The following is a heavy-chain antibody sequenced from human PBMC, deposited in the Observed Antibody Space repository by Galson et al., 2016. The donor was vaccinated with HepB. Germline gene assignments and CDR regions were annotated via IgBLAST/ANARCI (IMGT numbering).Heavy chain of an antibody. CDR1: GYTFTTYA. V-gene: IGHV7-4-1*02. J-gene: IGHJ4*02. D-gene: IGHD3-3*01. Sequence: SVKVSCKASGYTFTTYAIYWVRQAPGQGLEWMGWINTNTGNPAYAQGFTGRFVFSLDPSVSTAYLQISSLKAEDTAVYYCARGLRFWSGYYPDYWGQGTLVTVSS. CDR3: ARGLRFWSGYYPDY. CDR2: INTNTGNP.